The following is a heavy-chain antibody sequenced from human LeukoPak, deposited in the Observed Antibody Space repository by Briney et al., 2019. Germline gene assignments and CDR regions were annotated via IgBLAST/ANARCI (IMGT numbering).Heavy chain of an antibody. Sequence: PGGSLRLSCAASGFTFSNAWMSWVRQAPGKGLEWVGRIKSKTDGGTTDYAAPVKGRFTISRDDSKNTLYLQMNSLKTEDTAVYYCTTGIAVAGTLKFDYWGQGTLVTVSS. CDR2: IKSKTDGGTT. J-gene: IGHJ4*02. CDR1: GFTFSNAW. D-gene: IGHD6-19*01. V-gene: IGHV3-15*01. CDR3: TTGIAVAGTLKFDY.